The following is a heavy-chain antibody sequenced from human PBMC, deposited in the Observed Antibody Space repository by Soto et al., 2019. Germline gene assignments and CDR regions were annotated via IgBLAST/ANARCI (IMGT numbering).Heavy chain of an antibody. J-gene: IGHJ6*03. Sequence: EVQLVESGGDLVQPGGSLRLSCAASGFTFDDYDMHWVRQVPGKGLEWVSGINWDSDTIAYEASVRGRFTIDRDNAKNFLYIQMNRLRPEDTALYDCAKDWHTNMALMGVWGKGTTVTVSS. CDR2: INWDSDTI. D-gene: IGHD3-10*01. V-gene: IGHV3-9*01. CDR3: AKDWHTNMALMGV. CDR1: GFTFDDYD.